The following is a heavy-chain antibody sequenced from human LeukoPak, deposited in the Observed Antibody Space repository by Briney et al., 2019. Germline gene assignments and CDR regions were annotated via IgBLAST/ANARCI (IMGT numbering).Heavy chain of an antibody. V-gene: IGHV6-1*01. D-gene: IGHD1-26*01. CDR3: ARDPDSSYEWGPFDP. J-gene: IGHJ5*02. CDR2: TYYRSKWNS. Sequence: SQTLSLTCAISGDSVSSNSASWNWIRQSPSRGLEWLGRTYYRSKWNSDYAVSVKSRITINPDTSKNQFSLHLNSVTPEDTAVYYCARDPDSSYEWGPFDPWGQGTLVTVSS. CDR1: GDSVSSNSAS.